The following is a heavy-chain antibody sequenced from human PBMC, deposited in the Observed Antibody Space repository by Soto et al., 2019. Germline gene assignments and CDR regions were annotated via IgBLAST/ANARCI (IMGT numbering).Heavy chain of an antibody. J-gene: IGHJ4*02. Sequence: ASVKVSCKASGYTFTSYDINWVRQATGQGLEWMGWMNPNSGNTGYAQKFQGRVTMTRNTSISTAYMELSSLRSEDTAVHYCARGRIIAAAGTPGYWGQGTLVTVSS. CDR1: GYTFTSYD. D-gene: IGHD6-13*01. CDR3: ARGRIIAAAGTPGY. CDR2: MNPNSGNT. V-gene: IGHV1-8*01.